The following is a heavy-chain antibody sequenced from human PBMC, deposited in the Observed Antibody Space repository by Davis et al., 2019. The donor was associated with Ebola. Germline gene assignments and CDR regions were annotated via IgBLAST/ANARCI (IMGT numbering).Heavy chain of an antibody. Sequence: PGGSLRLSCAASGFSFSYYWMHWVRQAPGKGLVWVLRISSDGRSTSFADSVKGRFTISRDNSKNTLYLQMDSLRIEDTAQYYCAGDPNWESGSWGQGTLVSVSS. V-gene: IGHV3-74*01. J-gene: IGHJ5*02. CDR3: AGDPNWESGS. CDR2: ISSDGRST. CDR1: GFSFSYYW. D-gene: IGHD1-1*01.